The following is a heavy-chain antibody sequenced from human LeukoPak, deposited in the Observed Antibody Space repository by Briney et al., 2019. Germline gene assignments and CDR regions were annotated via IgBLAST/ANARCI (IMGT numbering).Heavy chain of an antibody. V-gene: IGHV4-38-2*02. CDR2: IYHSGYT. J-gene: IGHJ4*02. Sequence: SETLSLTCGVSGYSISSGYYWGWIRQPPGKGLEWIGSIYHSGYTYYSSSHKSRVTISVDTSKNQFSLKLSSVTAADTAVYYCARDGSGYRYGYHYWGQGTLVTVSS. CDR3: ARDGSGYRYGYHY. CDR1: GYSISSGYY. D-gene: IGHD5-18*01.